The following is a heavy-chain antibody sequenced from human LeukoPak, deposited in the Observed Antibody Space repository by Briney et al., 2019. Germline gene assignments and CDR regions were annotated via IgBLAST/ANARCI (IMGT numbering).Heavy chain of an antibody. CDR3: AKGSQLGHWFDP. Sequence: GGSLRLSCAASGFTFDDYTMHWVRQAPGKGLEWVSLISWDGGSTYYADSVKGRFTISRDNSKNSLYLQMNSLRTEDTALYYCAKGSQLGHWFDPWGQGTLVTVSS. V-gene: IGHV3-43*01. D-gene: IGHD5-18*01. CDR1: GFTFDDYT. CDR2: ISWDGGST. J-gene: IGHJ5*02.